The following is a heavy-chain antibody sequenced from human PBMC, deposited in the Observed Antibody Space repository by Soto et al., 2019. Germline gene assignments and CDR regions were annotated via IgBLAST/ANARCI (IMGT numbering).Heavy chain of an antibody. CDR2: IYYSGST. J-gene: IGHJ5*02. V-gene: IGHV4-59*01. D-gene: IGHD6-19*01. CDR3: ARVARIAVAGTGWFDP. CDR1: GGSISSYY. Sequence: SETLSLTCTVSGGSISSYYWSWIRQPPGKGLEWIGYIYYSGSTNYNPSLKSRVTISVDTSKNQFSLKLSSVTAADTAVYYCARVARIAVAGTGWFDPWGQGTLVTVSS.